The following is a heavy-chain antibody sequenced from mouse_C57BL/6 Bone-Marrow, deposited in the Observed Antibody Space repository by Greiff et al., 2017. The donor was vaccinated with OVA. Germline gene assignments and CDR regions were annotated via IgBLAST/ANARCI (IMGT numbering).Heavy chain of an antibody. V-gene: IGHV1-4*01. J-gene: IGHJ4*01. CDR2: INPSSGYT. CDR3: ARTSYGSSLYYAMDY. CDR1: GYTFTSYT. Sequence: VQLQQSGAELARPGASVKMSCKASGYTFTSYTMHWVKQRPGQGLEWIGYINPSSGYTKYNQKFKDKATLTADKSSSTAYMQLSSLTSEDSAVYYCARTSYGSSLYYAMDYWGQGTSVTVSS. D-gene: IGHD1-1*01.